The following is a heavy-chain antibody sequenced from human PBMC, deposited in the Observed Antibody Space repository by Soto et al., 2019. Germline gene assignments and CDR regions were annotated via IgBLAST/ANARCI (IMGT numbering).Heavy chain of an antibody. CDR3: ANLPLDGSRFDC. J-gene: IGHJ4*02. CDR1: GFTFDDYA. V-gene: IGHV3-9*01. D-gene: IGHD3-10*01. CDR2: ISWNGAAT. Sequence: EVQLVESGGGLVQPGGSLRLSCAASGFTFDDYAIHWVRHIPGKGIEWVSGISWNGAATGYADSVKGRFTISRDNAKNSLYLQMTSLRTEDTAMYSCANLPLDGSRFDCWGQGTLVTVSS.